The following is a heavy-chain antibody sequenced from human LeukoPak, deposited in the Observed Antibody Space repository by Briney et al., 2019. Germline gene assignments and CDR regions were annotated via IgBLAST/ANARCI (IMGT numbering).Heavy chain of an antibody. Sequence: ASVKVSCKASGYTFTGYYMHWVRQAPAQGLEWMGWINPNSGGTNYEQNFQRRLTMTRDTSISTPYMEPSRLRSDVPAVYYCWRDSSYGSGSYYGLGNWGQGALVTVSS. CDR3: WRDSSYGSGSYYGLGN. V-gene: IGHV1-2*02. J-gene: IGHJ4*02. D-gene: IGHD3-10*01. CDR1: GYTFTGYY. CDR2: INPNSGGT.